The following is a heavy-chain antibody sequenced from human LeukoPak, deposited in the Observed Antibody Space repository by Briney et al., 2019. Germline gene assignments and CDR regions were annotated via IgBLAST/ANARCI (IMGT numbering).Heavy chain of an antibody. CDR2: ISYSGVST. D-gene: IGHD2-2*03. CDR1: GFIFSNFA. CDR3: AKDSGYCSSTSCRFDY. V-gene: IGHV3-23*01. Sequence: GGSPRLSCAASGFIFSNFAMSWVRQAPGKGLEWVSAISYSGVSTYYADSVKGRFTISRDNSKNSLYLQMNSLRAEDTAVYYCAKDSGYCSSTSCRFDYWGQGTLVSVSS. J-gene: IGHJ4*02.